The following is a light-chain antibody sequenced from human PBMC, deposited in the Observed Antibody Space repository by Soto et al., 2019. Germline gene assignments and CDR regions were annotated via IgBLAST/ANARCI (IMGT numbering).Light chain of an antibody. CDR1: QNVDTRC. V-gene: IGKV3-20*01. CDR3: HQDSSSTKT. J-gene: IGKJ1*01. CDR2: GAS. Sequence: EIALTQSPVTLALSPGERATLSRSAGQNVDTRCLAWYQQKPGKAPRLIIFGASGRATGIPDRFSGSGSGTDFTLTISRLEPEDSAVYYCHQDSSSTKTFGQGTKVDIK.